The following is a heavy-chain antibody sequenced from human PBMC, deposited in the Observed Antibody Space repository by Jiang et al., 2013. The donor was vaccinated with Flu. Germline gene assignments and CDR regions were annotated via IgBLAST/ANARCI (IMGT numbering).Heavy chain of an antibody. CDR1: GGSITRSSYY. CDR2: FLYWGA. D-gene: IGHD2-21*02. J-gene: IGHJ3*02. Sequence: PGLVKPSETLPLTCTVSGGSITRSSYYWGWIRQPAGRGWSGLGLFLYWGAYYNPSLKSRVTISVDTSKNQFSLKLSSVTGADTAVYYCARAPYCGSGCYSAAFDIWGQGTMVAVSS. V-gene: IGHV4-39*07. CDR3: ARAPYCGSGCYSAAFDI.